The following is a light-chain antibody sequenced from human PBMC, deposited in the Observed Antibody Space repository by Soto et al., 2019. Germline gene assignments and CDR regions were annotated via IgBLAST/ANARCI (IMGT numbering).Light chain of an antibody. CDR1: QSVASN. Sequence: EIVMTQSPASLSVSPGDGATLSCWASQSVASNVAWYQQKPGQGPRLLIHGASTRAAGVPARFSGSGSGTDFTLSISSLQSEDFAVYLCQQYHIWPPQYTFGQGTKLQIK. CDR3: QQYHIWPPQYT. V-gene: IGKV3-15*01. J-gene: IGKJ2*01. CDR2: GAS.